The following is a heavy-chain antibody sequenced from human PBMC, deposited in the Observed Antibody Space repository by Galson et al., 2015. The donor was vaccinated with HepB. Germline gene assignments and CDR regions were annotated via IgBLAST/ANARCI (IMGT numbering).Heavy chain of an antibody. Sequence: SLRLSCAASGFTFSSYAMNWVRQAPGKGLEWVSVITGGDGSTYYADSVKGRFTISRDNSKNTLYLQLNSLRAEDTAVYYCAKGRLDRGYRSITRGWFDPWGQGTLVTVSS. D-gene: IGHD6-13*01. CDR1: GFTFSSYA. CDR2: ITGGDGST. V-gene: IGHV3-23*01. CDR3: AKGRLDRGYRSITRGWFDP. J-gene: IGHJ5*02.